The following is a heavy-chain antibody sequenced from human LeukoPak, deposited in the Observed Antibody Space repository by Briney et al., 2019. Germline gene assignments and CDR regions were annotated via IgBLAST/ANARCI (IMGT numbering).Heavy chain of an antibody. J-gene: IGHJ3*02. CDR2: IYTSGST. CDR3: ARDHDYGDYADAFDI. D-gene: IGHD4-17*01. CDR1: GGSISSGSYY. Sequence: SETLSLTCTVSGGSISSGSYYWSWIRQPAGKGLEWIGRIYTSGSTNYNPSLKSRVTISVDTSKNQFSLKLSSVTAADTAVYYCARDHDYGDYADAFDIWGQGTMVTVSS. V-gene: IGHV4-61*02.